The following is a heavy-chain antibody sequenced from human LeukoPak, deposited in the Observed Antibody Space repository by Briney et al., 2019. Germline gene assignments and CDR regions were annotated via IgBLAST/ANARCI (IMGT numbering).Heavy chain of an antibody. CDR2: INPSGGST. D-gene: IGHD5-12*01. CDR3: ARDGGSYGGYLCRDY. V-gene: IGHV1-46*01. Sequence: ASVKVSCKASGYTFTSYYMHWVRQAPGQGLEWMGIINPSGGSTSYAQKFQGRVTMTRDTSTSTVYMELSSLRSEDTAVYYCARDGGSYGGYLCRDYWGQGTLVTVPS. J-gene: IGHJ4*02. CDR1: GYTFTSYY.